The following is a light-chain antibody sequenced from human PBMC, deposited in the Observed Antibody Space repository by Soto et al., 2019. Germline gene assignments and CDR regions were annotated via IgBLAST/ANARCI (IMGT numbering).Light chain of an antibody. V-gene: IGKV3-15*01. J-gene: IGKJ1*01. CDR3: QQYNDCPRT. Sequence: EIVMTQSPATLSVSPGERATLSCRAGQIVSSNLAWYQQIPGQAPRLLIYAASTRATGNPARFSGSGSGTEFTLTISSLQSEDFAVYYCQQYNDCPRTFGQGTKVEIK. CDR2: AAS. CDR1: QIVSSN.